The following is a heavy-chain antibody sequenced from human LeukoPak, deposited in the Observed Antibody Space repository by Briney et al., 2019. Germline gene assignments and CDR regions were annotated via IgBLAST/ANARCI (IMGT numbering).Heavy chain of an antibody. D-gene: IGHD5-18*01. CDR1: GFTFRSYW. Sequence: GGSLRLSCAASGFTFRSYWVTWVRQAPGKGLDWVANIKRDGSEKYYGDSVKGRFTISRDNAKNSVSLQMNSLRAEDTAIYYCARGGYSYGYWGPNWFDPWGQGTLVTVSS. J-gene: IGHJ5*02. CDR2: IKRDGSEK. V-gene: IGHV3-7*01. CDR3: ARGGYSYGYWGPNWFDP.